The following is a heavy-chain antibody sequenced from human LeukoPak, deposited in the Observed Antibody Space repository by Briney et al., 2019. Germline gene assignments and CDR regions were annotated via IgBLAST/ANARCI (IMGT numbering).Heavy chain of an antibody. Sequence: GGSLRLSCAASGFTFSSKWMSWVRQAPGKGLEWVANIKQDGSEKYYVDSVKGRFTISRDNAKNSLYLQMNSLRAEDTAVYYCVREARESGGFDYWGQGTLVTVSS. V-gene: IGHV3-7*01. CDR3: VREARESGGFDY. CDR1: GFTFSSKW. J-gene: IGHJ4*02. CDR2: IKQDGSEK. D-gene: IGHD5-24*01.